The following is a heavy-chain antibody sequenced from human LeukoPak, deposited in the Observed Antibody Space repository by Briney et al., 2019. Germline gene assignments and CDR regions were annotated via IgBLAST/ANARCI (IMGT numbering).Heavy chain of an antibody. CDR3: AKDRGLLWFGEPTAYYFDY. Sequence: GGSLRLSCAASGFTFSSYSMNWVRQAPGKGLEWVSSISSSSSYIYYADSVKGRFTISRDNAKNSLYLQMNSLRAEDMAVYYCAKDRGLLWFGEPTAYYFDYWGQGTLVTVSS. CDR1: GFTFSSYS. CDR2: ISSSSSYI. V-gene: IGHV3-21*04. J-gene: IGHJ4*02. D-gene: IGHD3-10*01.